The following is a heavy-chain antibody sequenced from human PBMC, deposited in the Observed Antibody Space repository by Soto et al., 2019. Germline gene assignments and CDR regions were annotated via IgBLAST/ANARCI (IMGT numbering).Heavy chain of an antibody. CDR1: GFTFTSSA. Sequence: QMQLVQSGPEVKKPGTSVKVSCKASGFTFTSSAVQWVRQARGQRLEWIGWIVVGSGNTNYAQKFQQRVTITRDMSTSTAYMELSSLRSEDTDVYYCAAIGPRNWSWSLGPFDIWGQGTMVTVSS. V-gene: IGHV1-58*01. J-gene: IGHJ3*02. D-gene: IGHD6-13*01. CDR2: IVVGSGNT. CDR3: AAIGPRNWSWSLGPFDI.